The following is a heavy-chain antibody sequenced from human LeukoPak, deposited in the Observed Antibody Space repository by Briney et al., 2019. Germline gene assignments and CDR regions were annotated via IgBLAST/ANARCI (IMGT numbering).Heavy chain of an antibody. CDR1: GYTFTDYY. J-gene: IGHJ4*02. CDR2: INPNSGGT. D-gene: IGHD6-13*01. V-gene: IGHV1-2*02. Sequence: ASVKVACKASGYTFTDYYMHWVRQAPGQGLEWMGWINPNSGGTNYAQKFQGRVTMTRDTSISTAYMELSRLRSDDTAVFYCAREEVIAAAGPTLDYWGQGALVTVSS. CDR3: AREEVIAAAGPTLDY.